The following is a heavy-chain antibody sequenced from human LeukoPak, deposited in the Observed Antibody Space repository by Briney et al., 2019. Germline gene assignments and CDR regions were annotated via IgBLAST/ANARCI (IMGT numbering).Heavy chain of an antibody. Sequence: PETLSLTCTVSGGSISANYWSWIRQPPGKGLEWIGYIYYSGSTRYNPSLKSRVTMSVDTSNNQFSLRLNSVTAADTAVYYCARWYCSGDTCYHLDVWGKGATVTVSS. V-gene: IGHV4-59*01. CDR2: IYYSGST. J-gene: IGHJ6*03. CDR1: GGSISANY. CDR3: ARWYCSGDTCYHLDV. D-gene: IGHD2-15*01.